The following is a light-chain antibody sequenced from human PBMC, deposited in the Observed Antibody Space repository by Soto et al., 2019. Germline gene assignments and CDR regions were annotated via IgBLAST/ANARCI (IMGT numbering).Light chain of an antibody. J-gene: IGLJ1*01. V-gene: IGLV2-14*01. CDR2: EVS. Sequence: QSVLTQPASVSGSPGQSITISCTGTSSDDGGYNYVSWYQQHPGKAPKLMIYEVSNRPSGVSNRFSGSKSGNTASLTISGLRAEDEADYYCSSYTSSSTLVFGTGTKVTVL. CDR3: SSYTSSSTLV. CDR1: SSDDGGYNY.